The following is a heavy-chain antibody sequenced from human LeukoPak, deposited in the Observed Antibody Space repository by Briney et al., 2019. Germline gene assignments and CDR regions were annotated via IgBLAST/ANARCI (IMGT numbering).Heavy chain of an antibody. V-gene: IGHV3-23*01. J-gene: IGHJ6*02. CDR3: ATHPPANYYFGMDA. CDR2: ISSSGGST. Sequence: GGSLRLSCAASGFTFSSYTMSWVRQAPGKGLEWVSTISSSGGSTYYAGSVKGRFTISRDNSKNTLYLQMSGLRAEDTAVYYCATHPPANYYFGMDAWGQGTTVTVSS. CDR1: GFTFSSYT. D-gene: IGHD2-8*01.